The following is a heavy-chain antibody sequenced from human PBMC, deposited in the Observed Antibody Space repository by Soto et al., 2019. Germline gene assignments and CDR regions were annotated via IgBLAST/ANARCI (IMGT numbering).Heavy chain of an antibody. CDR2: ISAYNGNT. CDR3: ARYYCRSALGWLHP. Sequence: GASVKVSCKASGYTFTSYDISWVRQAPGQGLEWMGWISAYNGNTNYAQNLQGRDTMTTDTSTSTAYMELRSLRSDDTAVYYCARYYCRSALGWLHPWRQGTLVTVSS. D-gene: IGHD3-16*01. J-gene: IGHJ5*02. CDR1: GYTFTSYD. V-gene: IGHV1-18*01.